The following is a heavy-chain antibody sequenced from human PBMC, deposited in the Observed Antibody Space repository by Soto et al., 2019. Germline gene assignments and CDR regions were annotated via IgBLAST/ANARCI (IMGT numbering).Heavy chain of an antibody. Sequence: QVQLQESGPGLVKPSETLSLTCTVSGGSISSYYWSWIRQPPGKGLEWIGYSYYSGSTNYNPFLKSRVTISVDTSKNQFSLKLSSVTAADTAVYYCARVSAGYWYFDLWGRGTLVTVSS. CDR3: ARVSAGYWYFDL. V-gene: IGHV4-59*01. J-gene: IGHJ2*01. CDR2: SYYSGST. D-gene: IGHD6-19*01. CDR1: GGSISSYY.